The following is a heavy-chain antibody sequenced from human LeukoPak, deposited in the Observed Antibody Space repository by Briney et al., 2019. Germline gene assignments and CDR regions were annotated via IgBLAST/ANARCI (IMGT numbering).Heavy chain of an antibody. V-gene: IGHV3-30-3*01. CDR2: ISYDGSNK. J-gene: IGHJ4*02. CDR1: GFTFSSYA. Sequence: GSLRLPCAVSGFTFSSYAMHWVRQAPGKGLEWVAVISYDGSNKYYADSVKGRFTISRDNSKNTLYLQMNSLRAEDTAVYYCARDRHGYYFDYWGQGTLVTVSS. CDR3: ARDRHGYYFDY.